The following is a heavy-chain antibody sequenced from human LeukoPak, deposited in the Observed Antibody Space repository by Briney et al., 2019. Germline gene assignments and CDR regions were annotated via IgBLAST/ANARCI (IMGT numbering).Heavy chain of an antibody. Sequence: SETLSLTCAVYGGSFSGYYWSWIRQPPGKGLEWIGEINHSGSTNYNPSLKSRVTISVDTSKNQFSLKLSSVTAADTAVYYCARSAYGDHSAFDIWGQGTMVTVSS. D-gene: IGHD4-17*01. CDR3: ARSAYGDHSAFDI. V-gene: IGHV4-34*01. J-gene: IGHJ3*02. CDR2: INHSGST. CDR1: GGSFSGYY.